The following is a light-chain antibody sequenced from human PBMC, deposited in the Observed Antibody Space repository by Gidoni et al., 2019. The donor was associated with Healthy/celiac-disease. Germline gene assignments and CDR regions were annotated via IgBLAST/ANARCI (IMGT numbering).Light chain of an antibody. CDR2: AAS. Sequence: AILMTQSPSSFSASTGDRVTITCRASQGISSYLAWYQQKPGKAPKLLIYAASTLQSGVPSRFSGSGSGTDCTLTISCLQSEDFATYYCQQYYSYPLTFXGXTKVEIK. CDR1: QGISSY. CDR3: QQYYSYPLT. J-gene: IGKJ4*01. V-gene: IGKV1-8*01.